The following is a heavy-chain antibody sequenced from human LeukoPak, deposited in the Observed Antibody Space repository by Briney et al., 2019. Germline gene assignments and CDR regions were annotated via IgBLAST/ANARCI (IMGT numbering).Heavy chain of an antibody. CDR3: ATARTSSGFNNWFDP. V-gene: IGHV1-46*01. D-gene: IGHD3-22*01. CDR1: GYTFTSYY. Sequence: ASVKVSCKASGYTFTSYYIHWVRQAPGQGLEWMGIINPTGGSTSYAQKFQGRVTMTEDTSTDTAYMELSSLRSEDTAVYYCATARTSSGFNNWFDPWGQGTLVTVSS. CDR2: INPTGGST. J-gene: IGHJ5*02.